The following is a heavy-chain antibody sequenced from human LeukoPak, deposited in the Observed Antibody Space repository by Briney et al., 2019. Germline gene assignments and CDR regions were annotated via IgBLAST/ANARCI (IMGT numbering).Heavy chain of an antibody. J-gene: IGHJ4*02. Sequence: SETLSLTCVVYGGSFSDYYWSWIRQPPGKGLEWIGSIYYSGNTYYNASLKSQVSISIDTSKNQFSLRLTSVTAADTAVYYCARQTGSGLFILPGGQGTLVTVSS. D-gene: IGHD3/OR15-3a*01. CDR3: ARQTGSGLFILP. CDR2: IYYSGNT. CDR1: GGSFSDYY. V-gene: IGHV4-34*01.